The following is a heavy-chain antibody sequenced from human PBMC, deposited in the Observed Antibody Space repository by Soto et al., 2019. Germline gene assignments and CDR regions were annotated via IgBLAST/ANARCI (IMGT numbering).Heavy chain of an antibody. D-gene: IGHD6-19*01. CDR2: IIPIFGTA. V-gene: IGHV1-69*01. J-gene: IGHJ6*02. Sequence: QVQLVQSGAEVKKPGSSVKVSCKASGGTFSSYAISWVRQAPGQGLEWMGGIIPIFGTANYAQKFQGRVTITADESTSTAYMELSSLRSEDTAVYYCARSRRGLANDYYYGMDVWGQGTTVTVSS. CDR3: ARSRRGLANDYYYGMDV. CDR1: GGTFSSYA.